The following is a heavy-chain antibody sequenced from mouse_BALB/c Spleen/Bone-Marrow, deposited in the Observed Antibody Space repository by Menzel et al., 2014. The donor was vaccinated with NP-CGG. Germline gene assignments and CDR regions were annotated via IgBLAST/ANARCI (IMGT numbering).Heavy chain of an antibody. CDR1: GFTFSDYY. J-gene: IGHJ3*01. D-gene: IGHD2-3*01. CDR2: ISNGGGST. CDR3: ARPLYDGYYVAY. Sequence: EVHLVESGGGLVQPGGSLILSCATSGFTFSDYYMYWVRQTPEKRLEWVAYISNGGGSTYYPDTVKGRFTISRDNAKSTLYLQMSRLKSEDTAMYYCARPLYDGYYVAYWGQGTLVTVSA. V-gene: IGHV5-12*02.